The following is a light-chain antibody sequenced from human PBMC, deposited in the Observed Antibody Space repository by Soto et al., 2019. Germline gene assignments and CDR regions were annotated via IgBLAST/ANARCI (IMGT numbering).Light chain of an antibody. V-gene: IGLV1-44*01. Sequence: QPVLTQPPSASGTPGQRVTISCSGSSSNIGSNIVNWYQQLPGTAPKILIYTNNQRPSGVPDRFSDSKSGTSASLAISGPQSEDEADYYCAAWDGSLQTWVFGGGTKLTVL. CDR3: AAWDGSLQTWV. CDR1: SSNIGSNI. CDR2: TNN. J-gene: IGLJ3*02.